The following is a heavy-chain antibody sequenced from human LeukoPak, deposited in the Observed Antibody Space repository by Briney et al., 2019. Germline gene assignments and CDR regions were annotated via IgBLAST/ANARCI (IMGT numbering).Heavy chain of an antibody. Sequence: GGSLRLSCAASGFTFRSYWMHWVRQAPGKGLEWVATIKPDGSEKYHVDSVSGRFTISRDNTNDSLFLQMNSLRVDDTAVYYCVRGGTYWTVSWGQGTLVNVS. CDR1: GFTFRSYW. V-gene: IGHV3-7*01. J-gene: IGHJ5*01. CDR3: VRGGTYWTVS. CDR2: IKPDGSEK.